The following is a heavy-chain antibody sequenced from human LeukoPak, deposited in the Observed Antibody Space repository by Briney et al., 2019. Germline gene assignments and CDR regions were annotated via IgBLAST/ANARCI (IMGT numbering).Heavy chain of an antibody. CDR3: ARVAYFDSGGYYYYFQY. CDR2: IYYSGST. D-gene: IGHD3-22*01. CDR1: GGSISSGDYY. J-gene: IGHJ4*02. Sequence: SETLSLTCTVSGGSISSGDYYWSWIRQPPGKGLEWIGYIYYSGSTYYNPSLKSRVTISVDTSKNHFSLKLSSVTAADAAIYYCARVAYFDSGGYYYYFQYWGQGTLVTVSS. V-gene: IGHV4-30-4*01.